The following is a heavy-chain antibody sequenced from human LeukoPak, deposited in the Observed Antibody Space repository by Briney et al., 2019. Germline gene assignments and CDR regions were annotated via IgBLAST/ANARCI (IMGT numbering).Heavy chain of an antibody. J-gene: IGHJ4*02. CDR3: TKAYSSSWYYYVIGY. CDR1: GFTFSSYA. CDR2: ISGSGGST. Sequence: GGSLRLSCAASGFTFSSYAMSWVRQAPGKGLEWVSAISGSGGSTYYADSVKGRFTISRDNSKNTLYLQMNSLRAEDTAVYYCTKAYSSSWYYYVIGYWGQGTLVTVSS. V-gene: IGHV3-23*01. D-gene: IGHD6-13*01.